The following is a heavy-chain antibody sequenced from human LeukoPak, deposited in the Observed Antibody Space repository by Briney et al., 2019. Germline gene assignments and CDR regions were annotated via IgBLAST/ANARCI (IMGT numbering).Heavy chain of an antibody. Sequence: PGGSLRLSCAASRFTFSSFTMAWVRQAPGKGLEWVSGISGSGSSTYYADSVKGRFTISRDNSKNTLYLQMNSLRAEDTAVYYCAIPAAMFYYGMDVWGQGTTVTVSS. D-gene: IGHD2-2*01. V-gene: IGHV3-23*01. CDR1: RFTFSSFT. CDR2: ISGSGSST. J-gene: IGHJ6*02. CDR3: AIPAAMFYYGMDV.